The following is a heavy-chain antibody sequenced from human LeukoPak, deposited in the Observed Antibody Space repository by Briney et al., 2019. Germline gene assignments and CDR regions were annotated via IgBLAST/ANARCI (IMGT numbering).Heavy chain of an antibody. CDR1: RFSFSDYS. CDR2: ISSTSSYT. Sequence: GGSLRLSCEASRFSFSDYSMTWIRQAPGKGLEWVSYISSTSSYTDYADSVKGRFTISRDNAKNSLYLQMNSLRAEDTAVYYCAKDRGGSRVRTSYYYYGMDVWGQGTTVTVSS. CDR3: AKDRGGSRVRTSYYYYGMDV. V-gene: IGHV3-11*06. J-gene: IGHJ6*02. D-gene: IGHD2-15*01.